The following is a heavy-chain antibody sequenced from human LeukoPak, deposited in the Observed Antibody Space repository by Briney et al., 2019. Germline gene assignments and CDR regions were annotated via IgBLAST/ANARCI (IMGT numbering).Heavy chain of an antibody. J-gene: IGHJ4*02. CDR2: IYYSGST. Sequence: SETLSLTCTVSGGSISSGGYYWSWIRQHPGTGLEWIGYIYYSGSTYYNPSLKSRVTISVDTSKNQFSLKLSSVTAADTAVYYCARTKTRTVTQGFDYWGQGTLVTVSS. CDR1: GGSISSGGYY. CDR3: ARTKTRTVTQGFDY. V-gene: IGHV4-31*03. D-gene: IGHD4-17*01.